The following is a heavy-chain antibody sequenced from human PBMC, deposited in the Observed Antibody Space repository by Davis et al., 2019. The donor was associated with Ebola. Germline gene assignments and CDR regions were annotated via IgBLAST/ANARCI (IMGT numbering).Heavy chain of an antibody. V-gene: IGHV4-39*01. D-gene: IGHD3-16*01. J-gene: IGHJ5*02. CDR2: MYYNGGT. CDR1: GVSIRSSSYY. CDR3: ARQGGYGVFDL. Sequence: PSETLSLTCTVSGVSIRSSSYYWGWIRQPPGKGLEWIGSMYYNGGTYYNPSLKSRLTMSVDTSKNEFSLRLTSVTAADTAAYYCARQGGYGVFDLWGQGTLVTVSS.